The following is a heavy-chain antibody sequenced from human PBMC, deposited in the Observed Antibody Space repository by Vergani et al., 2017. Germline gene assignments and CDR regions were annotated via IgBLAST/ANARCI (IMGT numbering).Heavy chain of an antibody. Sequence: QVQLQESGPGVVKPSQTLSLTCAVSGGSINSGDHCWTWIRQRPGKGLEWIGYIFYSGTTYDNPSLRSRLTISVDTSQNQFSLKLRSVTAADTAVYYCARVDTQVPATSHFYYMDVWGKGTTVVVSS. J-gene: IGHJ6*03. CDR3: ARVDTQVPATSHFYYMDV. CDR2: IFYSGTT. CDR1: GGSINSGDHC. D-gene: IGHD6-25*01. V-gene: IGHV4-31*11.